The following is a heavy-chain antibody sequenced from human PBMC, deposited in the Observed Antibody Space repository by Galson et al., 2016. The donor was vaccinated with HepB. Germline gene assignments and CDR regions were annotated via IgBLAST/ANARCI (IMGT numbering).Heavy chain of an antibody. CDR1: GFTFSSYG. D-gene: IGHD6-19*01. Sequence: SLRLSCAASGFTFSSYGMHWVRQAPGKGLEWVAVIWYDGSNKYYADSVKGRFTISRDNSKNTLYLQMNSLRAEDTAVYYCARSKASGWYGPFGYRGQGTLVTVSS. CDR3: ARSKASGWYGPFGY. CDR2: IWYDGSNK. V-gene: IGHV3-33*01. J-gene: IGHJ4*02.